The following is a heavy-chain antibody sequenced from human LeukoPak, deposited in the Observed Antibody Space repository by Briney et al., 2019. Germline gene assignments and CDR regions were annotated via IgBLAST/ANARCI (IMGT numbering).Heavy chain of an antibody. V-gene: IGHV4-39*01. Sequence: SETLSLTCTVSGGSVSSGYYYWGWIRQSPGKALEWIGSLYYDGRTYYNPSLQSRLTVSVDTSKTQISLRLNSVTATDTAIYFCVRFYYGSGSYVSNFDYWGQGTLVTVSS. CDR2: LYYDGRT. CDR1: GGSVSSGYYY. J-gene: IGHJ4*02. D-gene: IGHD3-10*01. CDR3: VRFYYGSGSYVSNFDY.